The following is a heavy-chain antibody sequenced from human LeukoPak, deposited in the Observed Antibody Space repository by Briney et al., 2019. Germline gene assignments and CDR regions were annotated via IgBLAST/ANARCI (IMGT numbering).Heavy chain of an antibody. Sequence: GGSLRLSCAASGFTFSYFYMTWVRQAPGKGLEWVSVIYSGGSTYYADSVKGRFAISRDNSKNTLSLQMSSLRAEDTAVYYCARVALYALDIWGQGTMVTVSS. D-gene: IGHD2-8*01. V-gene: IGHV3-53*01. J-gene: IGHJ3*02. CDR3: ARVALYALDI. CDR1: GFTFSYFY. CDR2: IYSGGST.